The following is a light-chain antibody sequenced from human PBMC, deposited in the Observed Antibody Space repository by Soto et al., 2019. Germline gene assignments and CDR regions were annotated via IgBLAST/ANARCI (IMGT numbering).Light chain of an antibody. Sequence: EIVMTQSPATVSVSPGERATLSCRASQSVSDKLAWYQQKPGQAPRLLIYGASSRATGIPDRFSGSASGTDFTLTISRLEPEDFAVYYCQQFGSSLYTFGQGTKVDIK. V-gene: IGKV3-20*01. CDR3: QQFGSSLYT. J-gene: IGKJ2*01. CDR2: GAS. CDR1: QSVSDK.